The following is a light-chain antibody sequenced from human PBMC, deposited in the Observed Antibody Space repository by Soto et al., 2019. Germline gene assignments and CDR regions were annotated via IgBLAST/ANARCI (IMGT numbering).Light chain of an antibody. CDR3: HKYYYPPRP. V-gene: IGKV4-1*01. J-gene: IGKJ1*01. CDR2: WAS. Sequence: DIVLTQSPDSLAVSLGERATINCKSSQNVLYNSNNKYQLAWYQQKPGQPPKLLIHWASTREPGVPDRFSGSGSGKYFTLTITTLQAEDGAFYYCHKYYYPPRPSGQGTRVKIK. CDR1: QNVLYNSNNKYQ.